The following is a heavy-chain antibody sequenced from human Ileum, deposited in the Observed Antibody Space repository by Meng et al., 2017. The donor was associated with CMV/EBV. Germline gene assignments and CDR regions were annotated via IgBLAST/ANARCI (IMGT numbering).Heavy chain of an antibody. D-gene: IGHD3-16*02. CDR1: GFTFSNAW. CDR2: IKSKTDGGTT. CDR3: KGEVSVWEYYYYYGMDV. V-gene: IGHV3-15*01. Sequence: GGSLRLSCAASGFTFSNAWMSWVRQAPGKGLAWVGRIKSKTDGGTTDYAAPVKGRFTISRDDSKNTLYLQMNSLKTEDTAVYYCKGEVSVWEYYYYYGMDVWGQGTTVTISS. J-gene: IGHJ6*02.